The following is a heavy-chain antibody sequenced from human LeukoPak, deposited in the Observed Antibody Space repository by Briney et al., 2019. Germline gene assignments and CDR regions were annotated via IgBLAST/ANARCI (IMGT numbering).Heavy chain of an antibody. Sequence: SGGSLRLSCAASGFTFGRDWMHWVRQVPRKGLVWVSRIDSDDGSTSYADSVRGRFTISRDNAKKTLYLQMSGLTADDTAVYYCVKDAGKDGYRDKVDFWGQGTLVTVSS. CDR3: VKDAGKDGYRDKVDF. V-gene: IGHV3-74*01. CDR2: IDSDDGST. D-gene: IGHD5-24*01. J-gene: IGHJ4*02. CDR1: GFTFGRDW.